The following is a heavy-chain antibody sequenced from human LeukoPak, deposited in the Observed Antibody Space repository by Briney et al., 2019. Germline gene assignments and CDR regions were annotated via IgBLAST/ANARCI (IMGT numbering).Heavy chain of an antibody. CDR3: AKKAGILWQEGLGY. J-gene: IGHJ4*02. V-gene: IGHV3-30*02. D-gene: IGHD2-21*01. CDR1: GFTFSSYG. Sequence: PGGSLRLSCAASGFTFSSYGMHWVRQAPGKGLEWVAFIRYDGSNKYYADSVKGRFTISRDNSKNTLYLQMNSLRAEDTAVYYCAKKAGILWQEGLGYWGQGTLVTVSS. CDR2: IRYDGSNK.